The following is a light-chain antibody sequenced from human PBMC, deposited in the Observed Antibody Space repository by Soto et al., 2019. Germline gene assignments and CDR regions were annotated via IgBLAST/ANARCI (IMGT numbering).Light chain of an antibody. CDR3: QQYGSSLQGT. J-gene: IGKJ1*01. CDR1: QSVSSSY. CDR2: GAS. V-gene: IGKV3-20*01. Sequence: EIVLTQSPGTLPLSPGERATLSCRASQSVSSSYLAWYQQKPGQAPRLLIYGASSRATGIPDRFSGSGSGTDFTLTISRLEPEDFAVYYCQQYGSSLQGTFGQGTKVDIK.